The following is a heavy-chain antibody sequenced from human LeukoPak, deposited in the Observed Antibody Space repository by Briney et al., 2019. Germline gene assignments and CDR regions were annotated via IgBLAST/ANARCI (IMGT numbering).Heavy chain of an antibody. V-gene: IGHV1-2*06. CDR2: INCNSAGT. CDR3: AVQPIVANTKGDAFDI. D-gene: IGHD5-12*01. CDR1: GYTFTAYY. Sequence: ASVKVSCKASGYTFTAYYIHWERQAPGQGLEWVGRINCNSAGTNYAQKLRGRVTMTRDTSISTVYMELSSLRSDDTAVYYCAVQPIVANTKGDAFDIWGQGTTVIVSS. J-gene: IGHJ3*02.